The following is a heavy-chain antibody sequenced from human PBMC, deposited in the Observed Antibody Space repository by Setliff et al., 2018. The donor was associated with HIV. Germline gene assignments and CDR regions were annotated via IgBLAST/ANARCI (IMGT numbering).Heavy chain of an antibody. Sequence: SETLSLTCTVSGGSISSSSYYWGWIRQPPGKGLEWVASIYYSGRTYYNPSPSLKDRLTISVDTSKNQFSLNLTSVTAADTAVYYCARHDDDGGYNNWFDPWGQGALVTVSS. J-gene: IGHJ5*02. CDR3: ARHDDDGGYNNWFDP. D-gene: IGHD3-22*01. CDR2: IYYSGRT. V-gene: IGHV4-39*01. CDR1: GGSISSSSYY.